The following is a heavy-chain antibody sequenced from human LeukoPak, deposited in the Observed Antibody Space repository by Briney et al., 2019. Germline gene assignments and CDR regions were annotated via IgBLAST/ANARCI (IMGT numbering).Heavy chain of an antibody. CDR2: IYYSGST. D-gene: IGHD5-18*01. CDR3: ARTPRGYSYGHYFDY. Sequence: PSETLSLTCTVSGGSISSYYWSWIRQPPGKGLEWIGYIYYSGSTNYNPSLKSRVTISVDTSKNQFSLKLSSVTAADTAVYYCARTPRGYSYGHYFDYWGQGTLVTVSS. V-gene: IGHV4-59*01. J-gene: IGHJ4*02. CDR1: GGSISSYY.